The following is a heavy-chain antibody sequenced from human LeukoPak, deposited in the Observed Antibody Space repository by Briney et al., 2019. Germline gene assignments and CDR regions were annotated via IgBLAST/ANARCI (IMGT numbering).Heavy chain of an antibody. CDR1: GFTFSSYS. CDR3: AREGYCSGGSCYSDPFDY. CDR2: ISSSSSYI. J-gene: IGHJ4*02. D-gene: IGHD2-15*01. V-gene: IGHV3-21*01. Sequence: KPGGSLRLSCAASGFTFSSYSMNWVRQAPGKGLEWVSSISSSSSYIYYADSVKGRFTISRDSAKNSLYLQMNSLRAEDTAVYYCAREGYCSGGSCYSDPFDYWGQGTLVTVSS.